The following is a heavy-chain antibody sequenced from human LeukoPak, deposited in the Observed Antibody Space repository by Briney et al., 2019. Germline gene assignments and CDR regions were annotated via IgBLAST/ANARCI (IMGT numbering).Heavy chain of an antibody. CDR1: GFTFSSYA. V-gene: IGHV3-23*01. D-gene: IGHD6-13*01. CDR3: AKDREYSSSWYHPTDYYFDY. Sequence: GGSLRLSCAASGFTFSSYAMSWVRQAPGKGLEWVSAISGSGGSTYYADSVKGRFTISRDNSKNTLYLQMNSLRVEDTAVYYCAKDREYSSSWYHPTDYYFDYWGQGTLVTVSS. CDR2: ISGSGGST. J-gene: IGHJ4*02.